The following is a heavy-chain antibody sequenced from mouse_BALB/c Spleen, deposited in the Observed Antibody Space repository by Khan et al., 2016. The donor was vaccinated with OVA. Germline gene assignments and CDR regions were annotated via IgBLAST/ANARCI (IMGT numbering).Heavy chain of an antibody. D-gene: IGHD2-12*01. V-gene: IGHV9-3-1*01. J-gene: IGHJ4*01. CDR1: GYTFTNYG. CDR3: ARPPYFSYSLDH. Sequence: QIQLVQSGPEMKKPGETVKISCKASGYTFTNYGMNWVKQSPGKALKWMGWINTFTGEPTYADDFKGRFAFSLETSASTASLQIHNLKNEDTATYFCARPPYFSYSLDHWGQGTSGTVSS. CDR2: INTFTGEP.